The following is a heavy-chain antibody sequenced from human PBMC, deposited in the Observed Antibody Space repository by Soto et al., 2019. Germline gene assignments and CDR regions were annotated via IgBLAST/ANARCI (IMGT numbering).Heavy chain of an antibody. Sequence: QVQLVQSGAEVRKPGASVKVSCKASGYTFSSYGISWVRQAPGHGLGWMGWISHYNGDTNYAQKLQGRVTMTTDTSTSTAYMELRSLRSDDTAVYYCARDLDNDARSGWDHAFDMWSPGTMVTGSS. D-gene: IGHD3-22*01. V-gene: IGHV1-18*04. CDR3: ARDLDNDARSGWDHAFDM. CDR1: GYTFSSYG. J-gene: IGHJ3*02. CDR2: ISHYNGDT.